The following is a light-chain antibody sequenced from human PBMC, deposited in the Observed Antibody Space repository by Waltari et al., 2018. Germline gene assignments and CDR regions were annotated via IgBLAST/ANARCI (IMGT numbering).Light chain of an antibody. V-gene: IGLV2-14*01. Sequence: QSALTQPASVSGSPGQSIAISCTGTTSDIGYNKFVSWYQQNPGKAPKLIIYDSTGRPSGVSDRFSGSKSGNTASLTISGLQAEDEADYYCSSYTSSRTLIFGGGTKVTV. J-gene: IGLJ2*01. CDR3: SSYTSSRTLI. CDR1: TSDIGYNKF. CDR2: DST.